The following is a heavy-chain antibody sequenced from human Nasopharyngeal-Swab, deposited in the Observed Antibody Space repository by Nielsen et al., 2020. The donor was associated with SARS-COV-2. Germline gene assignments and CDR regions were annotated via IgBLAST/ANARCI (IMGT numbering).Heavy chain of an antibody. J-gene: IGHJ4*02. CDR1: RFTFSSYA. CDR2: ISGSGGST. CDR3: AKRPYCGSNSCYYYFDY. Sequence: GDSLKISCAASRFTFSSYAMSWVRQAPGKWLEWVSAISGSGGSTYYADSVKGRFIISSDNSKNTLYLQMNSLRAEDTAVYYCAKRPYCGSNSCYYYFDYWGQGTLVTVSS. V-gene: IGHV3-23*01. D-gene: IGHD2-2*01.